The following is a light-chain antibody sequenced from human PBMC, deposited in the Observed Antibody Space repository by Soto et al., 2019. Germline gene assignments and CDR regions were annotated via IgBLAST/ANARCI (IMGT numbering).Light chain of an antibody. CDR1: SSEVGGYNF. CDR2: EVS. V-gene: IGLV2-8*01. CDR3: SSYAGSNIVV. J-gene: IGLJ2*01. Sequence: QSALTQPPSASGSPGQSVTISCTGTSSEVGGYNFVSWYQQHSGKAPNLMIYEVSERPSGVPDRFSGSKSGNTASLTVSGLQAEDEADYYCSSYAGSNIVVFGGGTKRTVL.